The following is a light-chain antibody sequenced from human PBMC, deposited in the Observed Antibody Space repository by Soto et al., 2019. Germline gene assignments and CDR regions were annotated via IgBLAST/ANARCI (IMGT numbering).Light chain of an antibody. CDR2: AAS. CDR1: QGISTW. V-gene: IGKV1-12*01. J-gene: IGKJ4*01. Sequence: DIQMTQSPSSVSSSVGDRVTITCRASQGISTWVAWYQQKPGKAPKLLISAASTWPSGVPRRFSGSGSGTDFTLNISRLQPEDFAAYFCQQCDSFPFTFGGGTKMEIK. CDR3: QQCDSFPFT.